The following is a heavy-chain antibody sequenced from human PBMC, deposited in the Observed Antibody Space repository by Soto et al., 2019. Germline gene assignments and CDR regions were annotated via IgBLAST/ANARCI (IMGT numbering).Heavy chain of an antibody. CDR3: AIVPPSRFCGGDNCFPY. V-gene: IGHV5-51*01. D-gene: IGHD2-21*01. CDR1: GYSFTNYW. J-gene: IGHJ4*02. CDR2: IYPGDSDT. Sequence: PGESLKISCKGSGYSFTNYWIGWVRQMPEKGLEWMGIIYPGDSDTRYSPSFQGQVTISADKSSSTAYLQWSSLKASDTAMYFCAIVPPSRFCGGDNCFPYWGPGTLVTVSS.